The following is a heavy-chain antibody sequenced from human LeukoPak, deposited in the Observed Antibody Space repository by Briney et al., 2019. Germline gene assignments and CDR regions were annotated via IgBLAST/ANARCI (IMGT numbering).Heavy chain of an antibody. Sequence: SETLSLTCTVSGGSITSYYWSWIRQPPGKGMEWIGYIRHGGSSGYNPSLKSRVTISVDTSKNQFSLNLRSVTAADTAVYYCARGGPPTVTRFDYWGQGTLVTVS. CDR1: GGSITSYY. CDR3: ARGGPPTVTRFDY. D-gene: IGHD4-17*01. V-gene: IGHV4-59*01. CDR2: IRHGGSS. J-gene: IGHJ4*02.